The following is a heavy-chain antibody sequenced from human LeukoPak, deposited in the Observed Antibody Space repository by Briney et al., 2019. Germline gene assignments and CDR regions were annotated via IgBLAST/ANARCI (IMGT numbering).Heavy chain of an antibody. D-gene: IGHD6-13*01. CDR3: AKDKGSSWFGWFDP. CDR2: ISWNSGSI. Sequence: GRSLRLSCAASGFTFDDYAMHWVRQAPGKGLEWVSGISWNSGSIGYADSVKGRFTISRDNAKNSLYLQMNSLRAEDTALYYCAKDKGSSWFGWFDPWGQGTLVTVSS. V-gene: IGHV3-9*01. J-gene: IGHJ5*02. CDR1: GFTFDDYA.